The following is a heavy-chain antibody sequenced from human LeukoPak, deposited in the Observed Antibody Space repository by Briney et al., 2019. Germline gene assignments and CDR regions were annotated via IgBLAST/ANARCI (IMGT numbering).Heavy chain of an antibody. CDR3: QSLGSGNWIGNWFDP. D-gene: IGHD1-1*01. CDR1: GGSISSSSYY. Sequence: PSETLSLTCTVSGGSISSSSYYWGWIRQPPGKGLEWTGTIYYTGRTYYNPSLESRLTISVDTSKNQFSLKLTSVTVADTAIYCAQSLGSGNWIGNWFDPWGQGTLVTVSS. J-gene: IGHJ5*02. V-gene: IGHV4-39*01. CDR2: IYYTGRT.